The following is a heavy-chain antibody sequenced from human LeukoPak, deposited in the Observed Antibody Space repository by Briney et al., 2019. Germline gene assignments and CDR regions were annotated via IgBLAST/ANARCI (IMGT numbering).Heavy chain of an antibody. CDR3: AKGHGEYCGAGCYSRVLDF. CDR1: GFTLNNYA. D-gene: IGHD2-21*01. V-gene: IGHV3-23*01. Sequence: GGSLRLSCAASGFTLNNYAMNWVRQAPGKGLEWVSVISGSGGSTVYADSVKGRFTISRDNSKNTLYLQMNSLRAEDTGVYHCAKGHGEYCGAGCYSRVLDFWGQGTLATVSS. J-gene: IGHJ4*02. CDR2: ISGSGGST.